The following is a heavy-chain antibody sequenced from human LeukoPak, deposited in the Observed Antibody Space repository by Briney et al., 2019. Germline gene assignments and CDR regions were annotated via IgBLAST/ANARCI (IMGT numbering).Heavy chain of an antibody. CDR3: TTQYYDILTGYSSDY. V-gene: IGHV3-15*01. CDR2: IKSKTDGGTT. CDR1: GFTFSNAW. D-gene: IGHD3-9*01. J-gene: IGHJ4*02. Sequence: NPGGSLRLSCAASGFTFSNAWMSWVRQAPGKGLEWVGRIKSKTDGGTTYYAAPVKGRFTISRDDSKNTLYLQMNSLKTEDTAVYYCTTQYYDILTGYSSDYWGQGTLVTVSS.